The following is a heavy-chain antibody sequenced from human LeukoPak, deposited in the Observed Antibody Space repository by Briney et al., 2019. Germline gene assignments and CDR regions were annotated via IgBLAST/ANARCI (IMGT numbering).Heavy chain of an antibody. Sequence: GGSLRLSCAASGFTFSSYAMSWVRQAPGKGLEWVSAISGSGGSTYYADSVKGRFTISRDNSKNTLYLQMNSLRAEDTAVYYCAKDGYCNSTSCYPYYYYYGMDVWGQGTTVTVSS. D-gene: IGHD2-2*03. V-gene: IGHV3-23*01. CDR2: ISGSGGST. CDR1: GFTFSSYA. CDR3: AKDGYCNSTSCYPYYYYYGMDV. J-gene: IGHJ6*02.